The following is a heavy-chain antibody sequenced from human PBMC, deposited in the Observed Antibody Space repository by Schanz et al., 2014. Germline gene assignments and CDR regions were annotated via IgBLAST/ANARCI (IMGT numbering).Heavy chain of an antibody. Sequence: QVQVVQSGAELKKPGASVKVSCKASEYSFTSYSMHWVRQAPGQRLEWMGWINTGSGDTKYSQNFQGRVTMTTDTSTSTAYMALTDLRSDDTAVYYCARDRRFFDRDDLYDFDSWGQGTLVTVSS. V-gene: IGHV1-3*04. CDR2: INTGSGDT. CDR1: EYSFTSYS. J-gene: IGHJ4*02. D-gene: IGHD3-3*01. CDR3: ARDRRFFDRDDLYDFDS.